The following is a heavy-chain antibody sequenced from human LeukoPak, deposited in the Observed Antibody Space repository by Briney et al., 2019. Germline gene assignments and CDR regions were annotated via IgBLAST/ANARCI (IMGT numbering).Heavy chain of an antibody. CDR3: AKDHSGSGRAFEY. Sequence: GGSLRLSCATSGFTFSSCGIHWVREAPGKGLEWVALVSSDGRNNYYADSVKGRFTISRDNSKDTLYLQMNTLRPEDTAVYYCAKDHSGSGRAFEYWGQGTLVTVSS. CDR1: GFTFSSCG. CDR2: VSSDGRNN. J-gene: IGHJ4*02. D-gene: IGHD2-15*01. V-gene: IGHV3-30*04.